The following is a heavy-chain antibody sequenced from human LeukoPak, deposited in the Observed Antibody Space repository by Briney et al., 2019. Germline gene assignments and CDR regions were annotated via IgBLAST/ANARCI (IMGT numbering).Heavy chain of an antibody. CDR1: GFSLSTSGVG. CDR2: IYWDDDK. CDR3: TTMGAYDSSGYPAFDY. D-gene: IGHD3-22*01. Sequence: SGPTLVNPTQTLTLTCTFSGFSLSTSGVGVGWIRQPPGKALEWLALIYWDDDKRYIPSLKSRLTITKDTSKNQVVLTMTNMDPVDTATYYCTTMGAYDSSGYPAFDYWGQGTLVTVSS. V-gene: IGHV2-5*02. J-gene: IGHJ4*02.